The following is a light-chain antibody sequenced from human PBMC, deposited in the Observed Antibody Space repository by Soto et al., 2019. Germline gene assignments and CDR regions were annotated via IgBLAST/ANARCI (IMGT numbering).Light chain of an antibody. CDR2: AAS. Sequence: AIRMTQSPSSFSASTGDRVTIACRASQGISTYLAWYQQKPGKAPKLLIYAASTLQSGVPSRFSGSGSVTDFTLTISCLQSEDFATYYCQQYYNYPPTFGQGTKVEIK. CDR3: QQYYNYPPT. CDR1: QGISTY. J-gene: IGKJ1*01. V-gene: IGKV1-8*01.